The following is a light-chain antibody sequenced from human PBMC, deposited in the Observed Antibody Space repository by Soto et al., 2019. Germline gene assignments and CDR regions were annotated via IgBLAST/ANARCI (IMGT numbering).Light chain of an antibody. CDR3: SSYAGSMNLI. CDR1: SSDVGGHNH. Sequence: QSVLTQPPSASGSPGQSVTISCTGSSSDVGGHNHVSWYQQHPGKAPKLMIYEVSKRPSGVPDRFSGSKSVNTASLTVSGLQAEDEADYYCSSYAGSMNLIFAGGTKLTVL. J-gene: IGLJ2*01. V-gene: IGLV2-8*01. CDR2: EVS.